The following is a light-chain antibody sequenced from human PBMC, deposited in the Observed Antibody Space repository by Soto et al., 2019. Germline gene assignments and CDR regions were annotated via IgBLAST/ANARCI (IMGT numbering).Light chain of an antibody. Sequence: EIVMTQSPATLSVSPGERATLSCRASQSVSNNLAWYQQKPGQPPRLLIYGASTRATGIPARFSGSGSGTEFTLTISSLQSEDFAVYYCQQYNKCPLTCGGGTKVEIK. CDR1: QSVSNN. CDR3: QQYNKCPLT. CDR2: GAS. V-gene: IGKV3-15*01. J-gene: IGKJ4*02.